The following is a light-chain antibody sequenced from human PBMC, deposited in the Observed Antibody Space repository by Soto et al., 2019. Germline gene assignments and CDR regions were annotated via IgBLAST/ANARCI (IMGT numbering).Light chain of an antibody. J-gene: IGLJ1*01. Sequence: QSALTQPASVSGSPGQSITISCTGTSSDIGNYNYVSWYQQDPGKAPKLMIYDVSNRPSGVSNRFSGSKSGITASLTISGLQAEADSDYYCSSYTSSSTYVFGTGTKLTVL. V-gene: IGLV2-14*01. CDR3: SSYTSSSTYV. CDR2: DVS. CDR1: SSDIGNYNY.